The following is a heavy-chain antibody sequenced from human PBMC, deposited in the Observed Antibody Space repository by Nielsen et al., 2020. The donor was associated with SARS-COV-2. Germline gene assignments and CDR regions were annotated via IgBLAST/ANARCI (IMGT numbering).Heavy chain of an antibody. CDR1: GYTFTSYG. CDR3: ARSGYSSGRGATGTRYYYYYGMDV. Sequence: SVKVSCKASGYTFTSYGISWVRQAPGQGLEWMGGIITIFGTANYAQKFQGRVTITADESTSTAYMELSSLRSEDTAVYYCARSGYSSGRGATGTRYYYYYGMDVWGQGTTVTVSS. D-gene: IGHD6-19*01. V-gene: IGHV1-69*13. J-gene: IGHJ6*02. CDR2: IITIFGTA.